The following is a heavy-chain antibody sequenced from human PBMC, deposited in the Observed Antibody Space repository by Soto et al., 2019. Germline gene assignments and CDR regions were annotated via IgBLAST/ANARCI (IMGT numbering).Heavy chain of an antibody. D-gene: IGHD6-19*01. CDR1: GFTFDDYA. J-gene: IGHJ3*02. CDR2: ISWNSGSI. V-gene: IGHV3-9*01. Sequence: EVQLVESGGGLVQPGRSLRLSCAASGFTFDDYAMHWVRQAPGKGLEWVSGISWNSGSIGYADSVKGRFTISRDNAKNSLYLQINSLRAEDKALYYCAKDGRTVAGTFDAFDIWGQGTMVTVSS. CDR3: AKDGRTVAGTFDAFDI.